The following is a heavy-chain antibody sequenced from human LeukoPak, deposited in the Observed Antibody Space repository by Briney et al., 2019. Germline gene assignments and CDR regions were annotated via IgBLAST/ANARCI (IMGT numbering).Heavy chain of an antibody. CDR2: ISYGGSNK. CDR1: GFTFSSYA. Sequence: GGSLRLSCAASGFTFSSYAMHWVRQAPGKGLEWVAVISYGGSNKYYADSVKGRFTISRDNSKNTLYLQMNSLRAEDTAVYYCAREFGIQLWVRYYFDYWGQGTLVTVSS. CDR3: AREFGIQLWVRYYFDY. V-gene: IGHV3-30*04. J-gene: IGHJ4*02. D-gene: IGHD5-18*01.